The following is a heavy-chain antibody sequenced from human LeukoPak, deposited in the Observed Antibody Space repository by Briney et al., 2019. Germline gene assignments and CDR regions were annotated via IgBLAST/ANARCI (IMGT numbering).Heavy chain of an antibody. CDR1: GGTFSSYA. D-gene: IGHD5-24*01. V-gene: IGHV1-69*13. CDR3: ARDVIGDGFNSRDDY. CDR2: IIPMFRTA. Sequence: SVKASCKASGGTFSSYAITWVRQAPGQGLEWMGGIIPMFRTANYAQKFQGRVTITADESTSTAYMELSSLRSDDTAVYYCARDVIGDGFNSRDDYWGQGTLVTVSS. J-gene: IGHJ4*02.